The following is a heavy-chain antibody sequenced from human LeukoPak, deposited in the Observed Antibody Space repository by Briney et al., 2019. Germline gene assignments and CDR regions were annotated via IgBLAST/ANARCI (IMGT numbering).Heavy chain of an antibody. CDR1: GFTFSSYA. D-gene: IGHD2-2*01. Sequence: GGSLRLSCAASGFTFSSYAMHWVRQAPGKGLEWVAVISYGGSNKYYADSVKGRFTISRDNSQNTLYLQINSLRAEDTAVYYCASCLGYSSTTSLGNDAFDIWGQGTMVTVSS. J-gene: IGHJ3*02. V-gene: IGHV3-30-3*01. CDR2: ISYGGSNK. CDR3: ASCLGYSSTTSLGNDAFDI.